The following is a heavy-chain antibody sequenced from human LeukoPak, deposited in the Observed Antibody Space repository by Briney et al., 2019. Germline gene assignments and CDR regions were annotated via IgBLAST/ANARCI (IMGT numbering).Heavy chain of an antibody. Sequence: PGGSLRLSCTASGFTFGDYAMSWVRQAPGKGLEWVGFIRSKAYGGTTEYAASVKGRFTISRDDSKSIAYPQMNSLKTEDTAVYYCTRGALRISPLDFDYWGQGTLVTVSS. V-gene: IGHV3-49*04. J-gene: IGHJ4*02. CDR3: TRGALRISPLDFDY. CDR1: GFTFGDYA. D-gene: IGHD2/OR15-2a*01. CDR2: IRSKAYGGTT.